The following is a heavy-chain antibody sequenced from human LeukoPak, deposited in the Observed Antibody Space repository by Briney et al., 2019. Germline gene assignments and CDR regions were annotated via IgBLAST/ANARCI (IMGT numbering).Heavy chain of an antibody. CDR1: GYTFTGYY. D-gene: IGHD6-13*01. CDR3: ARVSSSSWYDFQH. V-gene: IGHV1-2*02. J-gene: IGHJ1*01. CDR2: INPNSGGT. Sequence: GASVKVSCKASGYTFTGYYMHWVRQAPGQGLGWMGWINPNSGGTNYAQKFQGRVTMTRDTSISTAYMELSRLRSDDTAVYYCARVSSSSWYDFQHWGQGTLVTVSS.